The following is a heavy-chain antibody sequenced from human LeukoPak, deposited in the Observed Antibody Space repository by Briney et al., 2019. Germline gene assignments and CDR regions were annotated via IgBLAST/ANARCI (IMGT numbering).Heavy chain of an antibody. V-gene: IGHV3-33*01. J-gene: IGHJ4*02. Sequence: PGRSLRLSCAASGFTFSSYGMHWVRQAPGKGLEWVAVIWYDGSNKYYADSVKGRFTISRDNSKNTLYLQMNSLRAEDTAVYYCARDRFHWNYPLDYWGQGTLVTVSS. CDR3: ARDRFHWNYPLDY. CDR1: GFTFSSYG. D-gene: IGHD1-7*01. CDR2: IWYDGSNK.